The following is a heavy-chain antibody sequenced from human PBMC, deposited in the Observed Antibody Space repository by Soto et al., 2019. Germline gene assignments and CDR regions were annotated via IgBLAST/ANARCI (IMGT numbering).Heavy chain of an antibody. Sequence: QVQLQESGPGLVKPSETLSLTCTVSGGSISSYYWSWIRQPPGKGLEWIGYIYYSGSTNYYPSLKSQDTISVDTTKNQFTLNVSSVTAADTAVYYCARSDYYYYGMDVWGQGTTVTVSS. CDR2: IYYSGST. CDR3: ARSDYYYYGMDV. J-gene: IGHJ6*02. V-gene: IGHV4-59*01. D-gene: IGHD6-6*01. CDR1: GGSISSYY.